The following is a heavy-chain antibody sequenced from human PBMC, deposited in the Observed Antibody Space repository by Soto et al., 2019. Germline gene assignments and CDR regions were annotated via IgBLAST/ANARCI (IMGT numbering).Heavy chain of an antibody. CDR2: IYSGGST. D-gene: IGHD6-6*01. CDR3: ARFPLAKYYFDY. Sequence: GGSLRLSCAASGFTVSSNYMSWVRQAPGKGLEWVSVIYSGGSTYYADSVKGPFTISRHNSKNTLYLQMNSLRAEDTAVYYCARFPLAKYYFDYWGQGTLVTVSS. CDR1: GFTVSSNY. V-gene: IGHV3-53*04. J-gene: IGHJ4*02.